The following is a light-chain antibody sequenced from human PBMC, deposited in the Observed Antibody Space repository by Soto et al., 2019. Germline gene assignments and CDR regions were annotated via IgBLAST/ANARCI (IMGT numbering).Light chain of an antibody. CDR2: DAS. Sequence: DIQMTQSPSSLVGDRVTITCPASHDINNYLNWYQQKPGKAPKLLIYDASNLKTGVPLRFSGSGSGTDFTFTISNLQPEDVATYYCQQFDDLPFTFGPGTKVDIK. CDR1: HDINNY. CDR3: QQFDDLPFT. J-gene: IGKJ3*01. V-gene: IGKV1-33*01.